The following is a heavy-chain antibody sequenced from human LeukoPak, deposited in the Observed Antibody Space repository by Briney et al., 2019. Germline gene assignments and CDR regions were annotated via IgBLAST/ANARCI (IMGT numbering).Heavy chain of an antibody. CDR2: INHRGDT. D-gene: IGHD1-1*01. CDR1: GGSFSAYY. CDR3: ARGPTISETGYFDY. V-gene: IGHV4-34*01. Sequence: SETLSLTCAVYGGSFSAYYWSWIRQSPGKGLEWIAEINHRGDTNYNPSVKSRVSISVDTSKNQFSLKVSSLTAADTAVYYCARGPTISETGYFDYWGQGTLVTVSS. J-gene: IGHJ4*03.